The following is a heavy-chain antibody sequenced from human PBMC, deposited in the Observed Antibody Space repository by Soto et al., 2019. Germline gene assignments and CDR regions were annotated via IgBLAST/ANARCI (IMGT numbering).Heavy chain of an antibody. Sequence: GGSLRLSGAASGVLSSNYAMGWVRQAPGTGLEWVSAISDSGVNTYYADSVKGRFTISRNNSKKALYLEMKSLRAGDTAVYYCIKEARGHRYASLGARGTPVHVSA. J-gene: IGHJ4*02. D-gene: IGHD2-8*01. CDR3: IKEARGHRYASL. V-gene: IGHV3-23*01. CDR1: GVLSSNYA. CDR2: ISDSGVNT.